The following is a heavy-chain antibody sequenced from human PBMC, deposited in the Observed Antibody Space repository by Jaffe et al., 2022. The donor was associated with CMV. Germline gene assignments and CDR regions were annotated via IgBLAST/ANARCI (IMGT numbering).Heavy chain of an antibody. CDR3: ARSIVVPAADFDY. J-gene: IGHJ4*02. CDR1: GFTFSSYS. D-gene: IGHD2-2*01. V-gene: IGHV3-21*01. Sequence: EVQLVESGGGLVKPGGSLRLSCAASGFTFSSYSMNWVRQAPGKGLEWVSSISSSSSYIYYADSVKGRFTISRDNAKNSLYLQMNSLRAEDTAVYYCARSIVVPAADFDYWGQGTLVTVSS. CDR2: ISSSSSYI.